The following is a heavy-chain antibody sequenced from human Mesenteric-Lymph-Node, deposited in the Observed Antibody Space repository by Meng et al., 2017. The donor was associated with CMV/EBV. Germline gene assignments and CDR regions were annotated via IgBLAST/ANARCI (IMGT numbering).Heavy chain of an antibody. CDR1: GDSVSSNSAA. CDR3: APRYCSSTRCSRTFDI. Sequence: SQTLSLTCAISGDSVSSNSAAWNWIRQSPSRGLEWLGRTYYRSKWYSDYAVSVKSRITINPDTSKNQFSLQLNSVTPEDTAVYYCAPRYCSSTRCSRTFDIWGQGTMVTVSS. J-gene: IGHJ3*02. D-gene: IGHD2-2*01. CDR2: TYYRSKWYS. V-gene: IGHV6-1*01.